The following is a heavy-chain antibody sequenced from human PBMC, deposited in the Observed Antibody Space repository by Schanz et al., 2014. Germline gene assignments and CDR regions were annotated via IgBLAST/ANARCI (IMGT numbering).Heavy chain of an antibody. J-gene: IGHJ4*02. Sequence: EVQLVESGGGLIQPGGSLRLSCAASGFTVSSNYMSWVRQAPGKGLEWVANIKHDGSEKYYVDSVKGRFTISRDNAKNSMYLEMNSLRAEDTAVFYCARGGATRFDYWGQGTLVTVSS. CDR1: GFTVSSNY. D-gene: IGHD1-26*01. V-gene: IGHV3-7*01. CDR2: IKHDGSEK. CDR3: ARGGATRFDY.